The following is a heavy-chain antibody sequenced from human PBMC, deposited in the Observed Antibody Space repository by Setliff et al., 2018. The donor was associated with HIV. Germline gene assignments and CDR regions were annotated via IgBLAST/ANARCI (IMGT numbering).Heavy chain of an antibody. CDR3: ARGGRSLAAQTWFDP. CDR2: IYHSGST. J-gene: IGHJ5*02. CDR1: GGSISSDGYY. D-gene: IGHD6-6*01. V-gene: IGHV4-31*03. Sequence: SETLSLTCTVSGGSISSDGYYWSWIRQHPGKGLEWIGCIYHSGSTYYNPSLKSRVTISVDTSKNQFSLKLSSVTAADTAVYYCARGGRSLAAQTWFDPWGQGTLVTVSS.